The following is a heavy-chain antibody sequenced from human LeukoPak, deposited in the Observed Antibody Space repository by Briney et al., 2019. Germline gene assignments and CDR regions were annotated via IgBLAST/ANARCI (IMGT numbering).Heavy chain of an antibody. CDR3: AGDNDVGANWFDP. V-gene: IGHV1-69*05. CDR1: GGTLSSYA. J-gene: IGHJ5*02. CDR2: IIHIFGTP. D-gene: IGHD1-1*01. Sequence: SVKVSCKASGGTLSSYAISWVRPAPGQGLEWIGGIIHIFGTPTYAQKFQGRVTITTDESTSTAYMELSSRRSAATAVYYCAGDNDVGANWFDPWGQGTLVTVSS.